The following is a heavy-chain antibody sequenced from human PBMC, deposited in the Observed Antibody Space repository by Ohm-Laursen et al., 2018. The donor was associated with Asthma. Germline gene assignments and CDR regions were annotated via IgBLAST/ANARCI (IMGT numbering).Heavy chain of an antibody. CDR3: AKDIISEGNAFDL. J-gene: IGHJ3*01. Sequence: SLRLSCAASGFIFDDYAMHWVRQVPGKSLEWVSGISWNSGSINYADSVKGRFTISRDNAKNSLFLQMNSLRPEDTALYYCAKDIISEGNAFDLWGQGTMVTVSS. CDR1: GFIFDDYA. CDR2: ISWNSGSI. D-gene: IGHD3-10*01. V-gene: IGHV3-9*01.